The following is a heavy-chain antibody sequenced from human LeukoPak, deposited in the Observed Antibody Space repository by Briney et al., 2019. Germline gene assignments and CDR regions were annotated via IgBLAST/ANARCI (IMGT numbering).Heavy chain of an antibody. CDR3: ARARLRSGWFGDGGSVDFDY. Sequence: SQTLSLTCAISGDSVSSNSAAWNWIRQSPSRGLEWPGRTYYRSKWYNDYAVSVKSRITINPDTSKNQFSLQLNSVTPEDTAVYYCARARLRSGWFGDGGSVDFDYWGQGTLVTVSS. CDR1: GDSVSSNSAA. J-gene: IGHJ4*02. CDR2: TYYRSKWYN. V-gene: IGHV6-1*01. D-gene: IGHD3-10*01.